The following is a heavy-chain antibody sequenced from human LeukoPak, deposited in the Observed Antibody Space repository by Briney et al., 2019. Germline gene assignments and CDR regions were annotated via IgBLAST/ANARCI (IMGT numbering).Heavy chain of an antibody. Sequence: SQTLSLTCTVSGGSISSGDYYWSWIRQPPGKGLEWIGYIYYSGSTNYNPSLKSRVTISVDTSKNQFSLKLSSVTAADTAVYYCARVGCSGGSCYRYFDLWGRGTLVTVSS. CDR2: IYYSGST. CDR3: ARVGCSGGSCYRYFDL. V-gene: IGHV4-30-4*08. J-gene: IGHJ2*01. D-gene: IGHD2-15*01. CDR1: GGSISSGDYY.